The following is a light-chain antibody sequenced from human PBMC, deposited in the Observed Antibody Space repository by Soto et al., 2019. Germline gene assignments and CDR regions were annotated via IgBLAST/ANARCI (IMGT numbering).Light chain of an antibody. CDR1: QSITTY. J-gene: IGKJ5*01. V-gene: IGKV3-11*01. CDR3: QQRSNWL. CDR2: DVS. Sequence: EIVLTQSPDTLSLSPGETATLSCRTSQSITTYLAWYQQKPGQAPRLLIYDVSHRATGVPARFSGSGSGTDFTLTISSLEPEDFAVYYCQQRSNWLFGQGTRLEVK.